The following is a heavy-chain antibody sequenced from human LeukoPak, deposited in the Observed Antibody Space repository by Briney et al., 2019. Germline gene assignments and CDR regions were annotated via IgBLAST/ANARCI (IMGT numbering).Heavy chain of an antibody. CDR1: GRSFSGYY. CDR2: INHSGST. V-gene: IGHV4-34*01. J-gene: IGHJ4*02. Sequence: PSETLSLTCAVYGRSFSGYYWNWVRQPPGKGLEWIGEINHSGSTNYNPSLKSRVTISVDTSKNQFSLKLSSVTAADTAVYYCASTRGYWGQGTLVTVSS. D-gene: IGHD3-10*01. CDR3: ASTRGY.